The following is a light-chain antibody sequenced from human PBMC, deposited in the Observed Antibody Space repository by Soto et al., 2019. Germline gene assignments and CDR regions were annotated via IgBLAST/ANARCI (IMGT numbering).Light chain of an antibody. CDR1: QSVLSSSNNKNF. V-gene: IGKV4-1*01. CDR2: WAS. CDR3: QQYHSDPIT. J-gene: IGKJ5*01. Sequence: FVMTQSPDSLAVSLGERATINCKSSQSVLSSSNNKNFLAWFQQKPGQPPKLLISWASTRESGVPDRFSGSGSGTDFTLTVSSLQAEDVAVYYCQQYHSDPITFGQGTRLEIK.